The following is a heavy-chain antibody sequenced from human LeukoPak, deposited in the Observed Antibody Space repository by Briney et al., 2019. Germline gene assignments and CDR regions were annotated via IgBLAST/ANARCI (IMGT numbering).Heavy chain of an antibody. CDR1: GGSISSYY. CDR2: VYYIENT. Sequence: SETLSLTCTVSGGSISSYYWNWIRQPPGKGLEWIGYVYYIENTKYNPSLKSRVTISADTSKNQFSLKLSSVTAADTDVYYCAREYEYGYFDSWGQGTLVTVSS. V-gene: IGHV4-59*01. CDR3: AREYEYGYFDS. D-gene: IGHD3-10*01. J-gene: IGHJ4*02.